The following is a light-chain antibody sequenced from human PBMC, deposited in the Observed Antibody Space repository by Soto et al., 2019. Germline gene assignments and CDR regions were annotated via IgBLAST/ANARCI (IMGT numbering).Light chain of an antibody. V-gene: IGKV1-9*01. CDR2: AAS. CDR3: HQLISYPLT. Sequence: IQLTQSPSSLSASVGDRVTITCRASQGIGSYLAWYQQKPGKAPNLLIYAASTLQSGVPSRFSGSGSGTDFTLTISGLQPEDSATYYCHQLISYPLTFGGGTKVDI. CDR1: QGIGSY. J-gene: IGKJ4*01.